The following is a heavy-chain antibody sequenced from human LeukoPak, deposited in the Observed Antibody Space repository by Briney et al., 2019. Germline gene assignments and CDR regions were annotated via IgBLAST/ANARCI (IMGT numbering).Heavy chain of an antibody. V-gene: IGHV1-2*06. CDR2: INPNSGGT. CDR3: ARVIFGDSNAIDY. CDR1: GGTFSSYA. J-gene: IGHJ4*02. D-gene: IGHD3-3*01. Sequence: GSSVKVSCKASGGTFSSYAISWVRQAPGQGLEWMGRINPNSGGTNYAQKFQGRVTMTRDTSISTAYMELSRLRSDDTAVYYCARVIFGDSNAIDYWGQGTLVTVSS.